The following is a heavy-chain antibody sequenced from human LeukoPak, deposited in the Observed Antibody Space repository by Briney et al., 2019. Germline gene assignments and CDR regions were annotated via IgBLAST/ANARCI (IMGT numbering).Heavy chain of an antibody. J-gene: IGHJ3*02. CDR3: ARHLTNAFDI. V-gene: IGHV4-59*08. CDR1: GGSISSYY. CDR2: IYYSGSN. Sequence: SDTLSLTCTVSGGSISSYYWSWIRQPPGKGLEWIGYIYYSGSNNYNTSLKSRVTISVDTSKNQFSLKLSSVTAADTAVYYCARHLTNAFDIWGQGTMVTVAS.